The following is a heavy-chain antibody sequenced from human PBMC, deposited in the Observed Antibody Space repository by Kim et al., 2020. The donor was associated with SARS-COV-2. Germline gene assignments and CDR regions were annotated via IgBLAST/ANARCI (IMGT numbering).Heavy chain of an antibody. D-gene: IGHD6-13*01. V-gene: IGHV1-46*01. CDR1: GYTFTSYY. Sequence: ASVKVSCKASGYTFTSYYMHWVRQAPGQGLEWMGIINPSGGSTSYAQKFQGRVTMTRDTSTSTVYMELSSLRSEDTAVYYCAILPIAAAGLYYYYGMDVWGQGTTVTVSS. CDR2: INPSGGST. J-gene: IGHJ6*02. CDR3: AILPIAAAGLYYYYGMDV.